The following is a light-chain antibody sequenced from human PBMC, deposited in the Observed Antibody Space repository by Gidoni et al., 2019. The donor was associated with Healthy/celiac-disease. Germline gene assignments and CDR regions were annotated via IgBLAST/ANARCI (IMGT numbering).Light chain of an antibody. Sequence: DIQMTQSPSSLSASVGDRVTITCRASQSSSSYLYWYQQKPGRAPKLLNYAASSLQSWFPSRFSGSGSVTDFTLTISSLQPEDFATYYCQQSYSTPYTFGQGTKLEIK. CDR1: QSSSSY. CDR3: QQSYSTPYT. CDR2: AAS. J-gene: IGKJ2*01. V-gene: IGKV1-39*01.